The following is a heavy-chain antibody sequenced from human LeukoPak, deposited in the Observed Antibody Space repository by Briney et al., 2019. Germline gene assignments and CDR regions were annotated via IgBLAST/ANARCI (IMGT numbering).Heavy chain of an antibody. Sequence: PGGSLRLSCAASGFTFSSYAMSWVRQAPGMGLEWVSAISGSGGSTYYADSVKGHFTISRDNSKNTLYLQMNSLRAEDTAVYYCAKAIRVITFGGVIVPDYWGQGTLVTVSS. CDR1: GFTFSSYA. CDR3: AKAIRVITFGGVIVPDY. D-gene: IGHD3-16*02. V-gene: IGHV3-23*01. J-gene: IGHJ4*02. CDR2: ISGSGGST.